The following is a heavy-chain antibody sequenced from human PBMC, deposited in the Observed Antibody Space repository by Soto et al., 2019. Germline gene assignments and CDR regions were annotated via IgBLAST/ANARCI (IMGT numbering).Heavy chain of an antibody. D-gene: IGHD6-13*01. CDR2: INPNSGGT. CDR1: GYPFTGYY. V-gene: IGHV1-2*02. J-gene: IGHJ4*02. CDR3: ARVKQQMAHFAY. Sequence: GDSVKVSCKASGYPFTGYYMHCVRQATGQGLEWMGWINPNSGGTKYAQKFQGRVTMTRETSISTAYMELSRLRSDDTPVYCCARVKQQMAHFAYGGQGTKVTAAS.